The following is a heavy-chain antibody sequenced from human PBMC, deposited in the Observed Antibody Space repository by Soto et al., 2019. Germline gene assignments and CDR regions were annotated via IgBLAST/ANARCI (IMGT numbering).Heavy chain of an antibody. Sequence: EVQLVESGGGLVQPGGSLRLSCAVSGFTFGSYWMNWVRLIPGKGLEWVAYIKPDGSATYYVDSVKGRFTISRDNAKNSLYLQMNSLRAEDTAVYYCARGGVDTANLPFDYWGQGTLVTVSS. V-gene: IGHV3-7*01. CDR2: IKPDGSAT. D-gene: IGHD5-18*01. CDR3: ARGGVDTANLPFDY. J-gene: IGHJ4*02. CDR1: GFTFGSYW.